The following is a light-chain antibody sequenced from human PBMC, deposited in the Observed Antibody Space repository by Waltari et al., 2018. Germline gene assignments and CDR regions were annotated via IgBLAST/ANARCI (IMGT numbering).Light chain of an antibody. CDR2: QDD. Sequence: ELTQPPAVSVSAGQTATVTCSGHMFQVKSVFWYQQRPGQSPLLVIYQDDTRPPGLPERFSGSTSDNTATLTITGTQAVDEADYTCQAWDGSSVVFGGGTRLSVL. V-gene: IGLV3-1*01. CDR3: QAWDGSSVV. J-gene: IGLJ3*02. CDR1: MFQVKS.